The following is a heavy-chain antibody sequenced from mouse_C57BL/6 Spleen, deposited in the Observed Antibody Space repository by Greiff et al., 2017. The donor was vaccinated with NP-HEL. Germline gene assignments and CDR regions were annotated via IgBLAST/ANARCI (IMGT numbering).Heavy chain of an antibody. CDR1: GYTFTSYW. CDR2: IDPSDSYT. V-gene: IGHV1-50*01. D-gene: IGHD2-5*01. Sequence: QVQLQQSGAELVKPGASVKLSCKASGYTFTSYWMQWVKQRPGQGLEWIGEIDPSDSYTNYNQKFKGKATLTVDTSSSTAYMQLSSLTSEDSAVYYCARDISNSWFAYWGQGTLVTVSA. CDR3: ARDISNSWFAY. J-gene: IGHJ3*01.